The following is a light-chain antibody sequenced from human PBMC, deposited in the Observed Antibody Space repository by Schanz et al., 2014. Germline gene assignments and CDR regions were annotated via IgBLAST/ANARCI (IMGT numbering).Light chain of an antibody. V-gene: IGLV2-18*02. CDR3: SSYTSSSTFVV. J-gene: IGLJ2*01. Sequence: QSALTQPPSVSGSPGQSVTISCTGSSSDVGRYNRVSWFQQPPGTAPKLMIFQVNSRPSGVPDRFSGSKSGTSASLAISGLQSEDEADYYCSSYTSSSTFVVFGGGTKLTVL. CDR2: QVN. CDR1: SSDVGRYNR.